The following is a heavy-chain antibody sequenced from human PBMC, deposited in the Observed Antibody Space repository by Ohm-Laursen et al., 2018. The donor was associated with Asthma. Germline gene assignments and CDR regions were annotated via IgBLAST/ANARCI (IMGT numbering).Heavy chain of an antibody. V-gene: IGHV3-30*18. J-gene: IGHJ1*01. CDR2: LSYDGHNK. D-gene: IGHD6-6*01. Sequence: SLRLSCAASGFIFSDYDMHWVRQAPGKGLEWLAILSYDGHNKHYAESLRGRFFISGDSSENTVELQMNSLRGEDTAVYYCAKDFYSSSPHPKNFGLRGQGTLVTVSS. CDR1: GFIFSDYD. CDR3: AKDFYSSSPHPKNFGL.